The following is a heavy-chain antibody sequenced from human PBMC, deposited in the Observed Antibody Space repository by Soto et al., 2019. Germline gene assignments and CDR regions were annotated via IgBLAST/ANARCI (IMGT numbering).Heavy chain of an antibody. CDR1: SGSISSGDYY. J-gene: IGHJ6*02. CDR2: IYYSGST. CDR3: ARDQSGIVVPSGPEGMDV. D-gene: IGHD3-22*01. V-gene: IGHV4-30-4*01. Sequence: PSETLSLTCTVSSGSISSGDYYWSWIRQPPGKGLEWIGYIYYSGSTYYNPSLKSRVTISVDTSKNQFSLKLSSVTAADTAVYYCARDQSGIVVPSGPEGMDVWGQGTTVTLSS.